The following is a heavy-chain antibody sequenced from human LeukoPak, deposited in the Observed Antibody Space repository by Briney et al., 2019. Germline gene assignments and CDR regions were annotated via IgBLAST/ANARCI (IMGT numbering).Heavy chain of an antibody. CDR3: ATIVPDVVATLTFDY. J-gene: IGHJ4*02. Sequence: GGSLRLSCAASGFTVSSNYMSWVRQAPGKGLEWVSVTCSGGRTYYADSVKGRFTISRDNSKNTLYLQMNSLRAEDTAVYYCATIVPDVVATLTFDYWGQGTLVTVSS. CDR1: GFTVSSNY. V-gene: IGHV3-66*01. D-gene: IGHD2-15*01. CDR2: TCSGGRT.